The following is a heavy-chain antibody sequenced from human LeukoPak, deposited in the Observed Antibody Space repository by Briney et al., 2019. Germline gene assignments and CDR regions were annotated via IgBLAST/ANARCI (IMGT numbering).Heavy chain of an antibody. J-gene: IGHJ4*02. CDR1: GGSFSGYY. CDR3: VYYYGSGSVEY. V-gene: IGHV4-34*01. D-gene: IGHD3-10*01. CDR2: INHSGST. Sequence: SETLSLTCAVYGGSFSGYYWSWIRQPPGKGLEWIGEINHSGSTNYNPSLKSRVTISVDTSKNQFSLKLSSVTAADTAVYYCVYYYGSGSVEYWGQGTLVTVSS.